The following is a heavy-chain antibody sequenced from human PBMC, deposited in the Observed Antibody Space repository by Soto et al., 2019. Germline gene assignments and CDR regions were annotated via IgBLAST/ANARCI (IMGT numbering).Heavy chain of an antibody. CDR3: ASRTSGGYFDY. J-gene: IGHJ4*02. Sequence: EVQLLESGGGLVQPGGSLRLSCTASGFTFSSYAMNWVRQAPGKGLEWVSVISGSGGSTYYADSVKGRFTISRDNSKNKLYLQMNSLRAEVTAVYYCASRTSGGYFDYWGQGTLVTVSS. D-gene: IGHD6-19*01. CDR2: ISGSGGST. CDR1: GFTFSSYA. V-gene: IGHV3-23*01.